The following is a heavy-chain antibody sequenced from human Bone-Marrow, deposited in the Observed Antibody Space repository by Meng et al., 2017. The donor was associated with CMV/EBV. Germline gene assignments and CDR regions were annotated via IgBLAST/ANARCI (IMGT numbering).Heavy chain of an antibody. CDR1: GGSVSSGSYY. CDR2: IYYSGST. D-gene: IGHD2-2*01. V-gene: IGHV4-61*01. J-gene: IGHJ5*02. CDR3: ARASPAPGFDP. Sequence: CTVPGGSVSSGSYYWSWIRQPPGKGLEWIGYIYYSGSTNYNPSLKSRVTISVDTSKNQFSLKLSSVTAADTAVYYCARASPAPGFDPWGQGTLVTVSS.